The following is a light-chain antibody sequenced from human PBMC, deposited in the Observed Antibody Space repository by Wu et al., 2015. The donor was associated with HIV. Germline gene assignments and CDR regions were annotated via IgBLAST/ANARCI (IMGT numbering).Light chain of an antibody. CDR3: HQFNNNPQT. CDR2: DAS. CDR1: QGVSSD. J-gene: IGKJ2*01. V-gene: IGKV1D-13*01. Sequence: QLTQSPSSLSASVGDRVTITCRASQGVSSDIAWYQHKPGKAPYLLIYDASTLKSGVPSRFSGSGSGTDFTLTISSLQPEDFATYYCHQFNNNPQTFGPGTKVEIE.